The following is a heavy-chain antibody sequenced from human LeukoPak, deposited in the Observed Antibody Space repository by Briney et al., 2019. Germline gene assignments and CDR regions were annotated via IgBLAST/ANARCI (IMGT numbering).Heavy chain of an antibody. Sequence: GRSLRLSCAASGFTFSSYAMHWVRQAPGKGLEWVAVISYDGSNKYYADSVKGRFTISRDNSKNTLYLQMNSLRAEDTAVYYCARELVVVMNAFDIWDQGTMVTVSS. CDR3: ARELVVVMNAFDI. V-gene: IGHV3-30*04. CDR2: ISYDGSNK. CDR1: GFTFSSYA. J-gene: IGHJ3*02. D-gene: IGHD3-22*01.